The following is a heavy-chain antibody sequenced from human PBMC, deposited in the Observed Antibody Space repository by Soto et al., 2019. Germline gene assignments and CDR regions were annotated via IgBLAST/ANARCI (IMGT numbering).Heavy chain of an antibody. CDR2: IIPIFGTA. D-gene: IGHD4-17*01. CDR1: GGTFSSYA. V-gene: IGHV1-69*01. J-gene: IGHJ4*02. Sequence: QVQLVQSGAEVKKPGSSVKVSCKASGGTFSSYAISWVRQAPGQGLEWMGGIIPIFGTANYAQKFQGRVTITADESTSTAYRELSSLRSEDTAVYYCARGDAYGDYSMGYYFDYWGQGTLVTVSS. CDR3: ARGDAYGDYSMGYYFDY.